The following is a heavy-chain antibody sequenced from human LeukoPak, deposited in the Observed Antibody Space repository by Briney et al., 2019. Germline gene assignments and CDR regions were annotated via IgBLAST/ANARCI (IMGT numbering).Heavy chain of an antibody. J-gene: IGHJ5*02. D-gene: IGHD3-9*01. Sequence: SETLSLTCTVSGGSISSYYWSWIRQPPGKGLEWIGYIYYSGSTNYNPSLKSRVTISVDTSKNKFSLKLSSVTAADTAVYYCARGDILTGYQPWGQGTLVTVSS. V-gene: IGHV4-59*01. CDR1: GGSISSYY. CDR3: ARGDILTGYQP. CDR2: IYYSGST.